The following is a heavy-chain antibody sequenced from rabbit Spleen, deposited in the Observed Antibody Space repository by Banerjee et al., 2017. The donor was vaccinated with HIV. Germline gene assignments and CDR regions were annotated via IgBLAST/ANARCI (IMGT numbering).Heavy chain of an antibody. J-gene: IGHJ4*01. CDR3: VRDQAGDGDYGPYYLNL. CDR1: GFDFSNYG. V-gene: IGHV1S47*01. Sequence: QEQLVESGGGLVQPGGSPKLSCKASGFDFSNYGVSWVRQAPGKGLEWIGYIEPIFGNTYYANWVNGRFTISSHNAPNTLYLELSSLTAADTATYFCVRDQAGDGDYGPYYLNLWGPGTLVTVS. D-gene: IGHD2-1*01. CDR2: IEPIFGNT.